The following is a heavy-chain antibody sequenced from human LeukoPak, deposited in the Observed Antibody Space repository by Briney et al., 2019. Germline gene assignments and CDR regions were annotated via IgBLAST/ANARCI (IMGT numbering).Heavy chain of an antibody. CDR1: GYTFTSYY. CDR3: ARGWGDIVVVPAALRRYYFDY. CDR2: INPSGGST. J-gene: IGHJ4*02. D-gene: IGHD2-2*01. V-gene: IGHV1-46*01. Sequence: ASVKVSCKASGYTFTSYYMHWVRQAPGQGLEWMGIINPSGGSTSYAQKFQGRVAMTRDTSTSTVYMELCSLRSEDTAVYYCARGWGDIVVVPAALRRYYFDYWGQGTLVTVSS.